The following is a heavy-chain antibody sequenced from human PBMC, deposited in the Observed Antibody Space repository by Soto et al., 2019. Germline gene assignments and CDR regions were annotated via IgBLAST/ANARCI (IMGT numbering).Heavy chain of an antibody. CDR3: ARARPKLFGEKTYYYYGMDV. Sequence: SETLSLTCAGSGDFISSSAWLSWVRQPPGKGLEWIGEIHHGGSTNYNPSLKSRITISVDKSKNQFSLNLSSVTAADTAVYYCARARPKLFGEKTYYYYGMDVWGQGTTVTVSS. V-gene: IGHV4-4*02. J-gene: IGHJ6*02. CDR2: IHHGGST. D-gene: IGHD3-10*02. CDR1: GDFISSSAW.